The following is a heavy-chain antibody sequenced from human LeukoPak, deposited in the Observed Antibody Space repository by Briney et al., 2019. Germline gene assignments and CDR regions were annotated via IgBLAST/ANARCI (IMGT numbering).Heavy chain of an antibody. CDR2: IYFSGST. Sequence: SETLSLTCTVPGGSISSSSYYWGWIRQPPGKGLESIGSIYFSGSTYYNPSPKSRVTISVYTSKNQFSLKLSSVTAADTAVYYCASGGPYYFDYWGQGTLVTVSS. CDR1: GGSISSSSYY. CDR3: ASGGPYYFDY. V-gene: IGHV4-39*01. D-gene: IGHD6-25*01. J-gene: IGHJ4*02.